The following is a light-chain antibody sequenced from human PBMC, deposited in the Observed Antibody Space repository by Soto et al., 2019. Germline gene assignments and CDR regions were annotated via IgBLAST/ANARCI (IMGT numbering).Light chain of an antibody. CDR1: TSDVGNYNY. Sequence: QSVLTQPASVSGSPGQSITISCTGTTSDVGNYNYVSWYQHHPGKAPKLMIYEVTNRPSGVSDRFSGSKSGNTASLTISGLLAEDEADYCCKSYTSRSTYVFGTGTKVTVL. CDR2: EVT. V-gene: IGLV2-14*01. CDR3: KSYTSRSTYV. J-gene: IGLJ1*01.